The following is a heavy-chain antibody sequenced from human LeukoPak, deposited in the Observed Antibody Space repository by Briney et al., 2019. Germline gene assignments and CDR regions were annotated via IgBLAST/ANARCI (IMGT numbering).Heavy chain of an antibody. Sequence: GGSLRLSCAASGFTFSSYAMSWVRQAPGKGLEWVSAISGSGGSTYYADSVKGRFTIYRDNSKNTLYLQMNSLRAEDTAVYYCAKGGRSGPQNWFDPWGQGTLVTVSS. CDR1: GFTFSSYA. V-gene: IGHV3-23*01. CDR3: AKGGRSGPQNWFDP. D-gene: IGHD2-15*01. J-gene: IGHJ5*02. CDR2: ISGSGGST.